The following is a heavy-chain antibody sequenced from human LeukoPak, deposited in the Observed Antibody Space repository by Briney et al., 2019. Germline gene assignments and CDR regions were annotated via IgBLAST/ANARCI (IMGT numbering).Heavy chain of an antibody. CDR1: GFIFSSYI. J-gene: IGHJ4*02. D-gene: IGHD6-13*01. CDR2: INHSGST. Sequence: GSLRLSCAASGFIFSSYIIHWIRQPPGKGLEWIGEINHSGSTNYNPSLKSRVTISVDTSKNQFSLKLSSVTAADTAVYYCARGRDSSSWYDGFDYWGQGTLVTVSS. CDR3: ARGRDSSSWYDGFDY. V-gene: IGHV4-34*01.